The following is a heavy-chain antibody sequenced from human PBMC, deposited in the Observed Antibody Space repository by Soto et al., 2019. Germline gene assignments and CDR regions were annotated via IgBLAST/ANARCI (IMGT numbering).Heavy chain of an antibody. V-gene: IGHV4-59*01. Sequence: PSETLSLTCTVSGGSISTYYWSWIRQPPGKGLEWIGYIYYRGSTSYNPSPKSRATTSETPPKTHSPLRLSSVPAGARAEYYWGRFSSLYDSRGYSLYYFAYGGQGTLVTVSS. D-gene: IGHD3-22*01. CDR1: GGSISTYY. J-gene: IGHJ4*02. CDR3: GRFSSLYDSRGYSLYYFAY. CDR2: IYYRGST.